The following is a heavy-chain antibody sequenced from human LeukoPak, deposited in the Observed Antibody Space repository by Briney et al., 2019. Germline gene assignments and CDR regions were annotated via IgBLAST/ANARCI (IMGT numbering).Heavy chain of an antibody. V-gene: IGHV4-4*09. D-gene: IGHD3-16*01. CDR1: GGSISSYY. J-gene: IGHJ4*02. Sequence: PSETLSLTCTVSGGSISSYYWSWIRQPPGKGLGYIGYIYRGGTTFYNPSLKSRVSISVDRSDGQFSLELTSVTAADTAVYYCARGFDGYAFAYWGQGILVTVSS. CDR2: IYRGGTT. CDR3: ARGFDGYAFAY.